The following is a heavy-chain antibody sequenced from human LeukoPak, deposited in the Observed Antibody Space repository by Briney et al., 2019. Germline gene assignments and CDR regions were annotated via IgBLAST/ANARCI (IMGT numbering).Heavy chain of an antibody. V-gene: IGHV4-61*02. CDR3: ARVSGSPYDY. Sequence: SQTLSLTCTVSGGSISSGSYYWSWIRQPAGKGLEWIGRIYTSGSTSYNPSLKSRVTISVDTSKNQFSLKLSSVTAADTAVYYCARVSGSPYDYWGQGTLVTVSS. D-gene: IGHD1-26*01. CDR1: GGSISSGSYY. J-gene: IGHJ4*02. CDR2: IYTSGST.